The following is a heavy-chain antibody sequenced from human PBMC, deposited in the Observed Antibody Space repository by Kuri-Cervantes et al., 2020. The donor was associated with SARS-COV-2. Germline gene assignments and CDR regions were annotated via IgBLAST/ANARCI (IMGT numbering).Heavy chain of an antibody. Sequence: GESLKISCAASGFTFSSFGMHWVRQTPGKGLDWVAFIRYDGNSKFYADSVKGRFTISRDNSRNTLFLQMNSLRAEDTAVYYCVKTVAGTGIDYWGQGTLVTVSS. CDR3: VKTVAGTGIDY. CDR1: GFTFSSFG. J-gene: IGHJ4*02. D-gene: IGHD6-19*01. CDR2: IRYDGNSK. V-gene: IGHV3-30*02.